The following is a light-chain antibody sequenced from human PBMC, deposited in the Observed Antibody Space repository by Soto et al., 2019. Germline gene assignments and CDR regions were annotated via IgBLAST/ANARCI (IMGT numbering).Light chain of an antibody. CDR1: RSNIGNNY. Sequence: QAVLTQPPSASGTPGQRVTISCSGSRSNIGNNYVSWYQQLPGTAPKLIIYTNNQRPSGVPDRFSGSKSGTSASLAISGLRSEDEAEYYCAAWDDSLSGYWVFGGGTKLTVL. V-gene: IGLV1-47*01. CDR3: AAWDDSLSGYWV. J-gene: IGLJ3*02. CDR2: TNN.